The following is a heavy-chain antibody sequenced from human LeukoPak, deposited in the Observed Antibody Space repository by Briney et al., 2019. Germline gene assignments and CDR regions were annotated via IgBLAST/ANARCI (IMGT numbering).Heavy chain of an antibody. CDR2: IYTSGST. CDR3: ARLALAPVLALDI. CDR1: GGSISSGSYY. D-gene: IGHD2/OR15-2a*01. J-gene: IGHJ3*02. V-gene: IGHV4-61*02. Sequence: SETLSLTCTVSGGSISSGSYYWSWIRQPAGKGLEWIGRIYTSGSTNYNPSLKSRVTISVDTSKNQFSLKLSSVTAADTAVYYCARLALAPVLALDIWGQGTMVTVSS.